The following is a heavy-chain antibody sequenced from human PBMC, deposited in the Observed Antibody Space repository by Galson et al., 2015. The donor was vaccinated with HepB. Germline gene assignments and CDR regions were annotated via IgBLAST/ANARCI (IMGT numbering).Heavy chain of an antibody. J-gene: IGHJ5*02. CDR1: GFSFSNYA. D-gene: IGHD2-8*02. CDR2: IKSKADGETT. Sequence: SLRLSCAAAGFSFSNYAMYWVRQAPGMGLEWVGRIKSKADGETTDYAAPVKGRFTISRDDSKNRLYLQMNSLKTEDTAVYYCTTDVYYSAYWSWLDPWGQGPLVT. V-gene: IGHV3-15*01. CDR3: TTDVYYSAYWSWLDP.